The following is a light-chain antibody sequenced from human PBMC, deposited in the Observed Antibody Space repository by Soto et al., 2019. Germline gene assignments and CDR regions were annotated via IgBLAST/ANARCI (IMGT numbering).Light chain of an antibody. CDR3: AAWDDSLNGWV. Sequence: QTVVTQPPSASGTPGQRVTISCSGSSSNIGSHTVNWYQQLPGTAPKLLICSNNQRPSGVPDRFSGSKSGPSASLAISGLQSEDDADYYCAAWDDSLNGWVFGGGTKLTVL. V-gene: IGLV1-44*01. J-gene: IGLJ3*02. CDR1: SSNIGSHT. CDR2: SNN.